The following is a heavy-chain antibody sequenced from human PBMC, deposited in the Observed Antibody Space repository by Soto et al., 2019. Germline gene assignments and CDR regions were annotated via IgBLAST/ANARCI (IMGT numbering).Heavy chain of an antibody. V-gene: IGHV3-49*03. J-gene: IGHJ4*02. CDR3: SRGSFGYYGR. D-gene: IGHD2-2*03. CDR2: IIDTPYGGTT. Sequence: PGRSLRLSGRFSVFGLSEHAMTWFAQCPGKGLEGVGFIIDTPYGGTTDYAASVRCRFSISRADSASIAYLQMNSLKTEASGLYYCSRGSFGYYGRWGPGTLVTVSS. CDR1: VFGLSEHA.